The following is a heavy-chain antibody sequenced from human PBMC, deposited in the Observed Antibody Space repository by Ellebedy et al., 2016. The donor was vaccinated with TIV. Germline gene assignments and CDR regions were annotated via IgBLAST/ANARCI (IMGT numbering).Heavy chain of an antibody. J-gene: IGHJ6*02. V-gene: IGHV4-30-2*01. D-gene: IGHD4-17*01. CDR2: IYHSGST. CDR1: GGSISSNGYS. Sequence: MPSETLSLTCAVSGGSISSNGYSWSWIRQPPGKGLEWIGYIYHSGSTFYSPSLKTRVTISLDRSKNQFSLKMSSVTAADTAVYYCARGNGDAYDYYYAMDVWGQGTTVIVSS. CDR3: ARGNGDAYDYYYAMDV.